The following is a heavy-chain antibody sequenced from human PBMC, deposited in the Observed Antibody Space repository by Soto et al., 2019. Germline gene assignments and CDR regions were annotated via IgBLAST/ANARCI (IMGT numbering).Heavy chain of an antibody. CDR3: AREGLTSGYSFAY. J-gene: IGHJ4*02. D-gene: IGHD2-15*01. Sequence: QVQLVQSGSEVKKPGTSVKVSCKASGYTFIDYSITWVRQAPGQGLEWMGWISASNGNTGYAQKVQGRVTMTTDTSTGTAYMELRSLRSDDTAMYYCAREGLTSGYSFAYWGQGTLVTVSS. CDR2: ISASNGNT. CDR1: GYTFIDYS. V-gene: IGHV1-18*04.